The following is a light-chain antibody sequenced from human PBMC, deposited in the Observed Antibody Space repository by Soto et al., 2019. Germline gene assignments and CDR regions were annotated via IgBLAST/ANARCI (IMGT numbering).Light chain of an antibody. V-gene: IGKV1-5*03. Sequence: DIQMTQSASTLSGSVGDRVTITCRASQTISSWLAWYQQKPGKAPKLLIYKASTLKSGVPSRFSGSGSGTEFTLTISSLQPDDFATYYCQQYNSYSPTFGQGTKVDIK. J-gene: IGKJ1*01. CDR2: KAS. CDR1: QTISSW. CDR3: QQYNSYSPT.